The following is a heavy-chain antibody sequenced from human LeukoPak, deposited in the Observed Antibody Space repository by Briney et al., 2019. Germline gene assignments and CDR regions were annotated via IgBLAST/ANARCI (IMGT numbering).Heavy chain of an antibody. D-gene: IGHD3-3*01. CDR1: GGPIGAYY. CDR2: MFSSGIS. J-gene: IGHJ5*02. CDR3: ARDSYYDFWSGYVNWFDP. Sequence: PSETLSLTCSVSGGPIGAYYWSWIRKPAGKGLEWIGRMFSSGISTYNPSLRSRVTMSVDTSKNQISLNLRSVTAADTAVYYCARDSYYDFWSGYVNWFDPWGQGTLVIVSP. V-gene: IGHV4-4*07.